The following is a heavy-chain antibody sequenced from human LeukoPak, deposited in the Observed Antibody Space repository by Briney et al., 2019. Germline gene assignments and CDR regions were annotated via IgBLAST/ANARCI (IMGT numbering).Heavy chain of an antibody. CDR1: GFTFTSYS. D-gene: IGHD1-26*01. V-gene: IGHV3-23*01. CDR3: ARKYSGTNPFDY. CDR2: ISGGGGST. Sequence: GGSLRLSCAASGFTFTSYSMNWVRQAPGKGLEWVSTISGGGGSTYYADSVKGRFTISRDLSKNTLYLQMNSLRAEDTALYYCARKYSGTNPFDYWGQGTLVTVSS. J-gene: IGHJ4*02.